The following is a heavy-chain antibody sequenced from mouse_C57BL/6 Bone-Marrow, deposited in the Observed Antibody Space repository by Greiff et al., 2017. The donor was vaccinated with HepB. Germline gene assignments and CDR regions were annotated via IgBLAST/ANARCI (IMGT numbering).Heavy chain of an antibody. V-gene: IGHV6-3*01. D-gene: IGHD4-1*01. CDR3: TEELGRGAYAMDY. Sequence: EVQLQESGGGLVQPGGSMKLSCVASGFTFSNYWMNWVRQSPEKGLEWVAQIRLKSDNYATHYAESVKGRFTISRDDSKSSVYLQMNNLRAEDTGIYYCTEELGRGAYAMDYWGQGTSVTVSS. J-gene: IGHJ4*01. CDR2: IRLKSDNYAT. CDR1: GFTFSNYW.